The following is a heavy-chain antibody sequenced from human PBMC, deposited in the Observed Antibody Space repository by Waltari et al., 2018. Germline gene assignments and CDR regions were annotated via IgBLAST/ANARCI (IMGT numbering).Heavy chain of an antibody. CDR2: IFYSGST. J-gene: IGHJ5*02. D-gene: IGHD1-26*01. Sequence: QLQLQESGPGLVKPSEPLSLTCSVSGDSLNRSKCYWAWIRQPPGKGLESIGSIFYSGSTYHNPSLKSRVTMSVDTSRNEFYLKLKSVTAADTATYYCARLTVVGATRWFEPWGQGTQVSVSS. CDR1: GDSLNRSKCY. V-gene: IGHV4-39*01. CDR3: ARLTVVGATRWFEP.